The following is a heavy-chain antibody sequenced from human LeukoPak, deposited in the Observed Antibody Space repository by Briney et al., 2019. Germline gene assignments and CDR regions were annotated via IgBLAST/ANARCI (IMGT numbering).Heavy chain of an antibody. CDR1: GYTFTGYY. CDR2: INPNSGGT. D-gene: IGHD2-21*02. Sequence: ASVKVSCKASGYTFTGYYMHWVRQAPGQGLEWMGWINPNSGGTNYAQKFQGRATMTRDTSISTAYMELSRLRSDDTAVYYCARGVYCGGDCYPNWGQGTLVTVSS. CDR3: ARGVYCGGDCYPN. V-gene: IGHV1-2*02. J-gene: IGHJ4*02.